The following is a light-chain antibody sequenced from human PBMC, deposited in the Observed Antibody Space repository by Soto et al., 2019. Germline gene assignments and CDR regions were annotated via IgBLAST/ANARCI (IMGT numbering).Light chain of an antibody. CDR2: GAS. CDR3: QQYDSSTGRT. CDR1: QSVSSSY. J-gene: IGKJ1*01. Sequence: ENVLTQAPVTMSLSPGDRAPLSCRARQSVSSSYLAWYQQKPGQAPRLLIYGASSRATGIPDRFSGSGSGTDFTLTISRLEPEDFAVYYCQQYDSSTGRTFGQGTKVDI. V-gene: IGKV3-20*01.